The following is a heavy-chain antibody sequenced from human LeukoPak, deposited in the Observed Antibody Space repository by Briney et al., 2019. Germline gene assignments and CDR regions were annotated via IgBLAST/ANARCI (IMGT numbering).Heavy chain of an antibody. V-gene: IGHV3-23*01. CDR3: AKRGGLPPLDYYYYYMDV. CDR2: ISGSGGST. D-gene: IGHD2-21*02. J-gene: IGHJ6*03. Sequence: GGSLRLSCAASGFTFSSFAMSWVRQAPGKGLEWVSAISGSGGSTYYADSVKGRFTISRDNSKNTLHLQMNSLGAEDTAVYYCAKRGGLPPLDYYYYYMDVWGKGTTVTVSS. CDR1: GFTFSSFA.